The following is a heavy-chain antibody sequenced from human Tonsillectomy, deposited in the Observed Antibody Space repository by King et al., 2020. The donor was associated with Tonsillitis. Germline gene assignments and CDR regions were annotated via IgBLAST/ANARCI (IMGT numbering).Heavy chain of an antibody. V-gene: IGHV3-15*01. Sequence: VQLVESGGGLVKPGGSLRLSCAASGFIYSNAWMTWVCQAPGKGLEWVGRIKSKTECGTTDYAEPVKGRFTISRDDSKNTLYLQMNSLKTEDTAVYYCTTGPQWLVLVGYWGQGTLVTVSS. CDR2: IKSKTECGTT. D-gene: IGHD6-19*01. CDR1: GFIYSNAW. J-gene: IGHJ4*02. CDR3: TTGPQWLVLVGY.